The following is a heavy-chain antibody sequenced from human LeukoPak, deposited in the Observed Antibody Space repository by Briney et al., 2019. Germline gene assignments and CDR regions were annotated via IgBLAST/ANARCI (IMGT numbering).Heavy chain of an antibody. CDR3: ASQFSARHNDYYGMDV. CDR2: FNSAPTYP. Sequence: GWSLRLSCAASRFTFWDYYMNWIRPAPDPRPHLFSHFNSAPTYPMYADSVKGRFTISVHTAENSLLLQMNSLRAQDTAVYYCASQFSARHNDYYGMDVWGQGTTVTVSS. D-gene: IGHD6-6*01. J-gene: IGHJ6*02. CDR1: RFTFWDYY. V-gene: IGHV3-11*06.